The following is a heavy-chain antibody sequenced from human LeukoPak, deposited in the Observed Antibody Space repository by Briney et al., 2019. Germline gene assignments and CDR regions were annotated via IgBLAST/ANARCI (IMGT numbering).Heavy chain of an antibody. CDR3: AMLSSSWRAKSDY. D-gene: IGHD6-13*01. CDR2: ISGSGGST. V-gene: IGHV3-23*01. CDR1: GFTFSSYA. J-gene: IGHJ4*02. Sequence: GGSLRLSCAASGFTFSSYAMSWVRQAPGKGLEWVSAISGSGGSTYYADSVKGRFTISRDNSKNTLYLQMNSLRAEDTAVYYCAMLSSSWRAKSDYWGQGTLVTVSS.